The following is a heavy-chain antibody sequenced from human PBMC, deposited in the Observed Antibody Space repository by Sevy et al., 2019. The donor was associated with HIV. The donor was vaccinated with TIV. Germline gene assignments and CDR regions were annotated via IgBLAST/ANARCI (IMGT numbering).Heavy chain of an antibody. V-gene: IGHV4-4*07. CDR2: IYTSGST. CDR1: GGSISSYY. Sequence: LSETLSLTCTVSGGSISSYYWSWIRQPAGKGLEWIGRIYTSGSTNYNPSLKSRVTMSVDTSKNQFSLKLSSVTAADTAVYYCARDLSVESVGAATPGNDAFDIWGQGTMVTVSS. J-gene: IGHJ3*02. D-gene: IGHD2-15*01. CDR3: ARDLSVESVGAATPGNDAFDI.